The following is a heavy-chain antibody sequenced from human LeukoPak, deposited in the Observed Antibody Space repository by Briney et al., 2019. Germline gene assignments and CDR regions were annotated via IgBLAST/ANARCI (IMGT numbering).Heavy chain of an antibody. V-gene: IGHV4-39*07. Sequence: PSETLSLTCTVSGGSISSSSYYWGWIRQPPGKGLEWIGSIYHSGSTYYNPSLKSRVTISVDTSKNQFSLKLSSVTAADTAVYYCARGGSYFAFDIWGQGTMVTVSS. CDR2: IYHSGST. CDR3: ARGGSYFAFDI. J-gene: IGHJ3*02. D-gene: IGHD1-26*01. CDR1: GGSISSSSYY.